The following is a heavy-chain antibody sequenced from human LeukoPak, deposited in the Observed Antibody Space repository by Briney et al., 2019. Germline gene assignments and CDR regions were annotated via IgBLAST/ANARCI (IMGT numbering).Heavy chain of an antibody. CDR2: IKQDGSEE. CDR3: ATLDSTKSIF. D-gene: IGHD2-2*01. Sequence: GGSLRLSCVASEFRFGRDWISWVRQAPGKGLEWVACIKQDGSEEYYVGSVRGRFTVSVDNGKNSLYLQMNSLRAEDTARYYCATLDSTKSIFWGRGTAVTVSS. CDR1: EFRFGRDW. J-gene: IGHJ1*01. V-gene: IGHV3-7*01.